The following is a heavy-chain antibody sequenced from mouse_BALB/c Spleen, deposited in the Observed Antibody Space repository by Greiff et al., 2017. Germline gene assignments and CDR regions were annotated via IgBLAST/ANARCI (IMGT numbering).Heavy chain of an antibody. D-gene: IGHD2-2*01. CDR3: AFIYYGYDVGFAY. Sequence: VQLQQSGAELVKPGASVKLSCTASGFNFKDSYMHWVKQRPEQGLEWIGRIDPANGNTKYDPKFQGKATITADTSSNTAYLQLSSLTSEATAVYDCAFIYYGYDVGFAYWGQGTLVTVSA. J-gene: IGHJ3*01. CDR1: GFNFKDSY. CDR2: IDPANGNT. V-gene: IGHV14-3*02.